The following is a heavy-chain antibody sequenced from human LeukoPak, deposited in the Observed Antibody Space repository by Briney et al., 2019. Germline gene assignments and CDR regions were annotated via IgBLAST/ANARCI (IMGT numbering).Heavy chain of an antibody. Sequence: SETLSLTCSVSGGSIRSHYWSWIRQAPGKGLEWVGSIYYTGSTNYNPSLKSRVTISVDTSKNQFSLKLSFVTAADTAVYYCARESYDDQGSADYWGQGTLVTVSS. CDR3: ARESYDDQGSADY. CDR1: GGSIRSHY. J-gene: IGHJ4*02. CDR2: IYYTGST. V-gene: IGHV4-59*11. D-gene: IGHD4-17*01.